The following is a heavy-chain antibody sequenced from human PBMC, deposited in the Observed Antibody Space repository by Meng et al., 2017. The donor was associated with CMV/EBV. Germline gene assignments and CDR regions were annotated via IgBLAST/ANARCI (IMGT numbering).Heavy chain of an antibody. CDR2: IDPSDSYT. V-gene: IGHV5-10-1*01. CDR1: GYSFTNYW. Sequence: GESLKISCKGSGYSFTNYWISWVRQMPGKGLEWMGTIDPSDSYTNYSPSFQGHVTISADKSISTAYLQWSSPKASDTAMYYCAVGWYFDFDYWGQGTLVTVSS. CDR3: AVGWYFDFDY. J-gene: IGHJ4*02. D-gene: IGHD1-14*01.